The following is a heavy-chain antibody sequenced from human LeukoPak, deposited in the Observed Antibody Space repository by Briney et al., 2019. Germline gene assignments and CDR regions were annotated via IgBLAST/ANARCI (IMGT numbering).Heavy chain of an antibody. Sequence: SQTLSLTCTVSGGSISSGDYYWSWIRQPPGKGLEWIGYIYYSGSTYYNPSLKSRVTISVDTSKNQFSLKLSSVTAADTAVYYCARDLREYCSGGSCYRGNWLDPWGQGTLVTVSS. J-gene: IGHJ5*02. CDR2: IYYSGST. D-gene: IGHD2-15*01. CDR3: ARDLREYCSGGSCYRGNWLDP. V-gene: IGHV4-30-4*01. CDR1: GGSISSGDYY.